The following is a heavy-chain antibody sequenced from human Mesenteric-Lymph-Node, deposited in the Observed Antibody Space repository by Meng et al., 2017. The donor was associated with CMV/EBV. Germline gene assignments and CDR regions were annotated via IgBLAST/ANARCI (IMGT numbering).Heavy chain of an antibody. CDR2: ISSSSSYI. J-gene: IGHJ6*02. Sequence: GESLKISCAASGFTFSSYSMNWVRQAPGKGLEWVSSISSSSSYIYYADSVKGRFTISRDNAKNSLYLQMNSLRAEDTAVYYCARAYDYVWGNYYYYYGLDVWGPGTTVTVSS. CDR3: ARAYDYVWGNYYYYYGLDV. V-gene: IGHV3-21*01. CDR1: GFTFSSYS. D-gene: IGHD3-16*01.